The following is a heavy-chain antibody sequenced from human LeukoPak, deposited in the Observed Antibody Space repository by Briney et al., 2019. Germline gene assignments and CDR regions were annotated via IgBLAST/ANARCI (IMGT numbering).Heavy chain of an antibody. CDR1: GFCYSTYC. J-gene: IGHJ4*02. CDR2: IQTDGRDK. Sequence: GGSLSLSWAASGFCYSTYCMSGGRQAPGKGLEWVANIQTDGRDKYYVDSVKGRFTISRDDAKNSLYLQMDSLRVEDAAVYYCARHSPSGYFPCWGQGTLVTVSS. D-gene: IGHD3-3*01. V-gene: IGHV3-7*01. CDR3: ARHSPSGYFPC.